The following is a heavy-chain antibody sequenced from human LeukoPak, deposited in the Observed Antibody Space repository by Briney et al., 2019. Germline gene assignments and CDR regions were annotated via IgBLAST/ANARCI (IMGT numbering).Heavy chain of an antibody. Sequence: GGSLRLSCSASGFTFSTYAMGWVRQSPGKGLEWVSVINTSGGGTYYTESVQGRFTIARDNTKDTLYLQMNSLRVEDTAVYYCARNWRPDTWGQGTLVTVSS. D-gene: IGHD3-3*01. V-gene: IGHV3-23*01. CDR2: INTSGGGT. CDR1: GFTFSTYA. CDR3: ARNWRPDT. J-gene: IGHJ5*02.